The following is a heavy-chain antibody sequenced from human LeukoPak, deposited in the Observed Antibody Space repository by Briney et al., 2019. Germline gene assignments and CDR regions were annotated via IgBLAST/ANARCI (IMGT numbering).Heavy chain of an antibody. CDR3: AKDLARAAYY. V-gene: IGHV3-30*02. Sequence: GGALRLSCAASGFTFSGYRMNWVRQAPGKGLEWVAFIRYDGSNKYYADSVKGRFTISRDNSKNTLYLQMNSLRAEDTAVYYCAKDLARAAYYWGQGTLVTVSS. CDR1: GFTFSGYR. J-gene: IGHJ4*02. CDR2: IRYDGSNK. D-gene: IGHD6-13*01.